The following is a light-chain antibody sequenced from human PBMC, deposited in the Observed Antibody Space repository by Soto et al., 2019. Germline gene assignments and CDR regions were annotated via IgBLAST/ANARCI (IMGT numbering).Light chain of an antibody. Sequence: EIVLTQSPGTLSLSPGERATLSCRASQSVSSSYLAWYQQKPGQAPRLLIYGASSRATGIPDRFSGSGSGTGFTLTISRLEPEDFAVYYCQQYGSSPYTCGQGTKLEIK. CDR2: GAS. CDR1: QSVSSSY. V-gene: IGKV3-20*01. J-gene: IGKJ2*01. CDR3: QQYGSSPYT.